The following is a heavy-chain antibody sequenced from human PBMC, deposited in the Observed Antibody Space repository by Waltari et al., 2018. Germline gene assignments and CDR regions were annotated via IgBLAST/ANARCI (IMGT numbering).Heavy chain of an antibody. CDR2: INHSGST. Sequence: QVQLQQWGAGLLQPSETLSLTCAVFGGSFSGYYWSWIRQPPGKGLEWIGEINHSGSTNYNQSLKSRVTISVDTSKNQFSLKLSSVTAADTAVYYCARGRGEMATINAFYIWGQGTMVTVSS. V-gene: IGHV4-34*01. CDR3: ARGRGEMATINAFYI. J-gene: IGHJ3*02. D-gene: IGHD3-16*01. CDR1: GGSFSGYY.